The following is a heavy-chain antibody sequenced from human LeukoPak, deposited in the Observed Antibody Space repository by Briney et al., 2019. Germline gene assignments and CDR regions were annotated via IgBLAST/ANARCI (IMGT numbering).Heavy chain of an antibody. CDR1: GGSFSGYY. Sequence: PSETLSLTCAVYGGSFSGYYWSWIRQPPGKGLEWIGEINHSGSTNYNPSLKSRVTISVDTSKNQFSLELSSVTAADTAVYYCARVYWGGRGDFDYWGQGTLVTVSS. CDR3: ARVYWGGRGDFDY. D-gene: IGHD7-27*01. J-gene: IGHJ4*02. V-gene: IGHV4-34*01. CDR2: INHSGST.